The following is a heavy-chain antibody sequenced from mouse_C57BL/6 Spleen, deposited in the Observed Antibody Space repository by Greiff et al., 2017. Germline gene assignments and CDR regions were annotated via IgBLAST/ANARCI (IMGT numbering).Heavy chain of an antibody. D-gene: IGHD1-1*01. CDR1: GYTFTSYG. Sequence: VQLQESGAELARPGASVKLSCKASGYTFTSYGISWVKQRTGQGLEWIGEIYPRSGNTYYNEKFKGKATLTADKSSSTAYMELRSLTSEDSAVYFCARGGGSSYDYAMDYWGQGTSVTVSS. CDR3: ARGGGSSYDYAMDY. V-gene: IGHV1-81*01. CDR2: IYPRSGNT. J-gene: IGHJ4*01.